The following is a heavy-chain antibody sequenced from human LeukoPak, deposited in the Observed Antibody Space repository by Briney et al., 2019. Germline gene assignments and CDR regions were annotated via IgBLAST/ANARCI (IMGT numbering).Heavy chain of an antibody. CDR1: GGSISSSNW. CDR3: ARQTGLPIGAPDY. D-gene: IGHD5-12*01. V-gene: IGHV4-4*02. J-gene: IGHJ4*02. Sequence: SGTLSLTCAVSGGSISSSNWWSWVRQPPGKGLEWIGEIYHSGSTNYNPSLKSRVTISVDKSKNQFSLKLSSVTAADTAVYYCARQTGLPIGAPDYWGQGTLVTVSS. CDR2: IYHSGST.